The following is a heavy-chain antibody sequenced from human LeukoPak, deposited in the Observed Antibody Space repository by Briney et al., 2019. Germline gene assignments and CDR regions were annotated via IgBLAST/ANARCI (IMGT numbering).Heavy chain of an antibody. D-gene: IGHD3-10*01. CDR2: INHSGST. CDR3: ARGTGAMVRGDLDY. CDR1: GGSFSGYY. Sequence: SETLSLTCAVYGGSFSGYYWSWIRQPPGKGLEWIGEINHSGSTNYNPSLKSRVTISVDTSKNQFSPKMSSVTAADTAVYYCARGTGAMVRGDLDYWGQGTLVTVSS. V-gene: IGHV4-34*01. J-gene: IGHJ4*02.